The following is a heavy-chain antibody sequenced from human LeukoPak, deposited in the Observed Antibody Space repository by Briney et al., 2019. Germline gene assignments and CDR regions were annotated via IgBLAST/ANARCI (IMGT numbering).Heavy chain of an antibody. V-gene: IGHV1-18*04. J-gene: IGHJ5*02. CDR2: ISAYNGNT. CDR3: ARVLPYDILTSNWFDP. Sequence: ASVKVSCKASGYTFTSYGISWVRQAPGQGLEWMGWISAYNGNTNYAQELQGRVTMTTDTSTSTAYMELRSLRSDDTAVYYCARVLPYDILTSNWFDPWGQGTLVTVSS. CDR1: GYTFTSYG. D-gene: IGHD3-9*01.